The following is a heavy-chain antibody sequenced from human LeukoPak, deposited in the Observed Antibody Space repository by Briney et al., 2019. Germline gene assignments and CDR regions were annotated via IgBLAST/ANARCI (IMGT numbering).Heavy chain of an antibody. CDR2: IWYDGSKE. CDR3: VRFRDTHFDY. D-gene: IGHD3-9*01. Sequence: PGGSLRLSCEASGFTFRSYGMHWVRQAPGKGLEWVAVIWYDGSKEYYADSVKGRFTISRDNSKNTLYLQMNSLRAEDTAVYYCVRFRDTHFDYWGQGTLVTVSS. V-gene: IGHV3-33*01. J-gene: IGHJ4*02. CDR1: GFTFRSYG.